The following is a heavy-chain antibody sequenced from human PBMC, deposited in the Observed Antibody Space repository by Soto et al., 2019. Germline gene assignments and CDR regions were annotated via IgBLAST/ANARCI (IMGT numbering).Heavy chain of an antibody. J-gene: IGHJ4*02. CDR2: INPSGGST. CDR1: GYTFTSYY. V-gene: IGHV1-46*01. CDR3: ARDPKLEYSSGWYDY. D-gene: IGHD6-19*01. Sequence: GASVKVSFKASGYTFTSYYMHWVRQAPGQGLEWMGIINPSGGSTSYAQKFQGRVTMTRDTSTSTVYMELSSLSSDDTAVYYCARDPKLEYSSGWYDYWGQGTLVTVSS.